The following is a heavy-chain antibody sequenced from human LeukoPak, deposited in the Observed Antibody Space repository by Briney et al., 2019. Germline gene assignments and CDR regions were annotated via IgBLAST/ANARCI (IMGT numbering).Heavy chain of an antibody. D-gene: IGHD2-15*01. CDR1: GGSFSGYY. Sequence: PSEMLSLTCAVYGGSFSGYYWSWIRQPPGKGLEWIGEINHSGSTNYNPSLKSRVTISVDTSKNQFSLKLSSVTAADTAVYYCARGAVVVAATLFDYWGQGTLVTVSS. J-gene: IGHJ4*02. CDR3: ARGAVVVAATLFDY. V-gene: IGHV4-34*01. CDR2: INHSGST.